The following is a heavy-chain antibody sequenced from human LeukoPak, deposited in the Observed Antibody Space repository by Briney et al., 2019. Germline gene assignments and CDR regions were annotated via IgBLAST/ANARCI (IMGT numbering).Heavy chain of an antibody. CDR3: AKDGGGYTLAGYYFDY. D-gene: IGHD5-12*01. J-gene: IGHJ4*02. Sequence: GRSLRLSCAASGFTFSSYSMNWVRQAPGKGLEWVSYISSSSSTIYYADSVKGRFTISRDNSKNTLYLQMNSLRAEDTAVYYCAKDGGGYTLAGYYFDYWGQGTLVTVSS. V-gene: IGHV3-48*01. CDR2: ISSSSSTI. CDR1: GFTFSSYS.